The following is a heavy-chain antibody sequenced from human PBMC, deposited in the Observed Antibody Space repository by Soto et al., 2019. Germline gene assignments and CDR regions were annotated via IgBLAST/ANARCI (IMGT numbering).Heavy chain of an antibody. D-gene: IGHD3-10*01. J-gene: IGHJ4*02. CDR1: GFTFSSYW. CDR3: AQGGAMVRGVKTFHY. V-gene: IGHV3-74*01. CDR2: INSDGSTT. Sequence: EVQLVESGGGLVQPGGSLRLSCAASGFTFSSYWMQWVRQTPGKGLVWVSRINSDGSTTSYVDSVKGRFTISRDNAKNTLYLQMNSLRAEDTAVYYCAQGGAMVRGVKTFHYWGQGTLVTVSS.